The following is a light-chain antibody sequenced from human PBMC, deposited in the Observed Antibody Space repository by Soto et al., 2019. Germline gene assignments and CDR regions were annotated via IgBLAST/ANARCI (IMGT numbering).Light chain of an antibody. CDR3: QSYDTSVSGARV. CDR2: RNH. Sequence: QSVLTQPPSVSGAPGQRVTISCTGTRSNIGAGYDVHWYQQIPGTAPKLPIYRNHDRPSGVPDRFSGSKSGTSASLTITGLQAEDEADYYCQSYDTSVSGARVFGGGTKVTVL. CDR1: RSNIGAGYD. V-gene: IGLV1-40*01. J-gene: IGLJ3*02.